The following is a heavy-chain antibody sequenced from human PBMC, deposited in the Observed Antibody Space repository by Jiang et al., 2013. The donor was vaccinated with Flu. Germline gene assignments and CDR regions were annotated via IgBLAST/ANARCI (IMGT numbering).Heavy chain of an antibody. Sequence: VQLVESGGGVVQPGRSLRLSCAASGFTFSSYGMHWVRQAPGKGLEWVAVISYDGSNKYYADSVKGRFTISRDNSKNTLYLQMNSLRAEDTAVYYCATPRGSYGDYWGQGTLVTVSS. J-gene: IGHJ4*02. V-gene: IGHV3-30*03. D-gene: IGHD4-17*01. CDR3: ATPRGSYGDY. CDR2: ISYDGSNK. CDR1: GFTFSSYG.